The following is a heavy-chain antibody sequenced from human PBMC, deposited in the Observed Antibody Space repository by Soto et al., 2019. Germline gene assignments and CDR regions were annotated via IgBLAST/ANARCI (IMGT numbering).Heavy chain of an antibody. CDR3: ARSPQYYTPGSSPFDY. J-gene: IGHJ4*03. CDR1: GFSFSSYE. V-gene: IGHV4-38-2*01. D-gene: IGHD3-3*01. Sequence: PGGSLRLSCAASGFSFSSYEMTWVRQAPGQGLEWVGSIYDSGTTYYNPSLRSRVTISADTSKNQFSLSLTSVTAADTAVYYCARSPQYYTPGSSPFDYWGPGTMVTVSS. CDR2: IYDSGTT.